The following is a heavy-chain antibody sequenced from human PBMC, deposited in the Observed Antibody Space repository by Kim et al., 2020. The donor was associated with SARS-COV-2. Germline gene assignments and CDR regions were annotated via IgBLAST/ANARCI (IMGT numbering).Heavy chain of an antibody. Sequence: GGSLRLSCAASGFTFSSCAMHWVRQAPGKGLEWVAVISYDGSNKYYADSVKGRFTISRDNSKNTLELQMNSLRAEDTALYYCARDPLSRLRGVIYSYYD. J-gene: IGHJ6*01. CDR3: ARDPLSRLRGVIYSYYD. V-gene: IGHV3-30-3*01. D-gene: IGHD3-10*01. CDR2: ISYDGSNK. CDR1: GFTFSSCA.